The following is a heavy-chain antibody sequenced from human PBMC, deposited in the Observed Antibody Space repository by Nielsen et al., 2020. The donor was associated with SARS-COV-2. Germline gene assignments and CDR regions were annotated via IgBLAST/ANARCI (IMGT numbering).Heavy chain of an antibody. J-gene: IGHJ6*02. D-gene: IGHD3-10*01. Sequence: GESLKISCAASGFTFSGSAMHWVRQASGKGLEWVGRIRSKANSYATAYAASVKGRFTISRDDSKNTAYLQMNSLKTEDTAVYYCNVGGSGSWGDYYYYGMDVWSQGTTVTVSS. CDR3: NVGGSGSWGDYYYYGMDV. CDR1: GFTFSGSA. CDR2: IRSKANSYAT. V-gene: IGHV3-73*01.